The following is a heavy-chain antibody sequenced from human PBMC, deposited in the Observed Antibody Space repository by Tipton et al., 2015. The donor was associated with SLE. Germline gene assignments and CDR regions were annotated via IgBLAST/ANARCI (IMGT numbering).Heavy chain of an antibody. Sequence: GLVKPSETLSLSCTVSGDSITSYYWSWIRQPPGKGLEWIGYLHFSEPNYNPSLKSRVTMSVDMSKNQFSLRLTSVTAADTAVYYCARTLGAIAHTVYDAFDIWGQGKMVTVSS. CDR3: ARTLGAIAHTVYDAFDI. D-gene: IGHD1-26*01. J-gene: IGHJ3*02. CDR1: GDSITSYY. CDR2: LHFSEP. V-gene: IGHV4-59*01.